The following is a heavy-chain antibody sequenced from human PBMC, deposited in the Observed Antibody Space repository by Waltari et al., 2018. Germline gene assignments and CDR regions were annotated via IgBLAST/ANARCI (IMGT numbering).Heavy chain of an antibody. Sequence: QVQLQESGPGLVKPSETLSLTCAVSGYSISSGYYWGWIRQPPGKGLEWIRSINHSATTYYNPSLRSRVTKSVDTTKNQFSLKLSSVTAADTAVYYCARDRLGSGAHPWGQGTLVTVSS. CDR1: GYSISSGYY. CDR2: INHSATT. V-gene: IGHV4-38-2*02. CDR3: ARDRLGSGAHP. D-gene: IGHD6-19*01. J-gene: IGHJ5*02.